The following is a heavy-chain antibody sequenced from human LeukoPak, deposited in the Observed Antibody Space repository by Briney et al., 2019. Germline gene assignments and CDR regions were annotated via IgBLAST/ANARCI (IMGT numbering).Heavy chain of an antibody. V-gene: IGHV1-69*01. D-gene: IGHD3-10*01. CDR1: GGTFSSYA. Sequence: SVKVSCKASGGTFSSYAISWVRQAPGQGLEWMGGIIPIFGTANYAQKFQGRVTITADESTSTAYMELSSLRSEDTAVYYCARLGGQDTMVRGAALDYWGQGTPVTASS. J-gene: IGHJ4*02. CDR2: IIPIFGTA. CDR3: ARLGGQDTMVRGAALDY.